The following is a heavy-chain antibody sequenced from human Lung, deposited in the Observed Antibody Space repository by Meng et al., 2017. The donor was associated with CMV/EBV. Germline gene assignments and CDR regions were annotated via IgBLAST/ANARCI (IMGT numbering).Heavy chain of an antibody. CDR3: ARATLEYCSSTSCYPFDY. D-gene: IGHD2-2*01. CDR1: GFTFSSYA. Sequence: SCAASGFTFSSYAMTWVRRAPGKGLEWVSVISGGGGSTYYADSVKGRFTISRDNSKNTLYLQVNSLRAEDTAVYYCARATLEYCSSTSCYPFDYWXQGTLVTVSS. J-gene: IGHJ4*02. V-gene: IGHV3-23*01. CDR2: ISGGGGST.